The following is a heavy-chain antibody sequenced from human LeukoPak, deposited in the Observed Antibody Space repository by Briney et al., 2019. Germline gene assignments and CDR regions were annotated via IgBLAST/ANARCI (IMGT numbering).Heavy chain of an antibody. CDR3: AKDRTQWAVAGTSALGY. J-gene: IGHJ4*02. CDR2: LSYDGSNK. CDR1: GFTFSTYG. Sequence: GGSLRLSCAASGFTFSTYGMHWVRQAPGKGLEWVAVLSYDGSNKYYSDSVKGRFTISRDNSKNTLHLQMNSLRAEDTAVYYCAKDRTQWAVAGTSALGYWGQGTLVTVSS. V-gene: IGHV3-30*18. D-gene: IGHD6-19*01.